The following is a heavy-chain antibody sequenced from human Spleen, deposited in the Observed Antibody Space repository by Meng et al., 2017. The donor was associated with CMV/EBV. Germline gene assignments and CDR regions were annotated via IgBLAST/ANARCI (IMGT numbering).Heavy chain of an antibody. V-gene: IGHV4-30-4*01. CDR2: IYYSGST. Sequence: QVQGVESGHVLVQPSHTLALTCTGCGGHISSCDYYWSWIRQPPGKGLEWIGYIYYSGSTYSNASLKSRVTISIDRSKNQFSLKLSSVTAADTAVYYCARDRKHYGERGWFDPWGQGTLVTVSS. CDR1: GGHISSCDYY. J-gene: IGHJ5*02. CDR3: ARDRKHYGERGWFDP. D-gene: IGHD4-17*01.